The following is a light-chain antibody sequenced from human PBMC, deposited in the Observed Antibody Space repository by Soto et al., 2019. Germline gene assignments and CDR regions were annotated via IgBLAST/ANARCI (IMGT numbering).Light chain of an antibody. Sequence: QSVLTQPSLVSAAPGQKVPISCSGSSSNIENNYVSWYQQFPGTAPKLLIYDNNKRPSGIPDRFSGSKSGTSATLGIAGLQTGDEADYYCGTWDSSLSAGVFGGGTKLTVL. CDR1: SSNIENNY. J-gene: IGLJ2*01. CDR2: DNN. CDR3: GTWDSSLSAGV. V-gene: IGLV1-51*01.